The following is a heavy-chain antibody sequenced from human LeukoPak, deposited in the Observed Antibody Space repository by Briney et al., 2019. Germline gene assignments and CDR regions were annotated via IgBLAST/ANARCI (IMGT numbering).Heavy chain of an antibody. CDR1: GGSLTIGSYY. D-gene: IGHD5-24*01. CDR3: ARGQDAFKTGY. V-gene: IGHV4-31*03. Sequence: SETLSLTCTVSGGSLTIGSYYWTWIRHYPGKGLKWIGYIHPSGIIDYNPSLKSRLTMSLDMSQNQFSLKLTSVTAADTAIYYCARGQDAFKTGYWGQGTLVTVSS. CDR2: IHPSGII. J-gene: IGHJ4*02.